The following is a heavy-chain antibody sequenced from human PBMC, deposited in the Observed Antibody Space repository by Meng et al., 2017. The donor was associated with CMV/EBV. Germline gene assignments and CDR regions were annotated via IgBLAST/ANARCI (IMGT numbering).Heavy chain of an antibody. CDR3: ARNPQKGYDFWSGYSQTLNDAFDI. Sequence: ASVKVSCKASGYTFTSYDINWVRQATGQGLEWMGWMNPNSGNTGYAQKFQGRVTITRNTSISTAYMELSSLRSEDTAVYYCARNPQKGYDFWSGYSQTLNDAFDIWGQGTMVTVSS. J-gene: IGHJ3*02. V-gene: IGHV1-8*03. CDR1: GYTFTSYD. CDR2: MNPNSGNT. D-gene: IGHD3-3*01.